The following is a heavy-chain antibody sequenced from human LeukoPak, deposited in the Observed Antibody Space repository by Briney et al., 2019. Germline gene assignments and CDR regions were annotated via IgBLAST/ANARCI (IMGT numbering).Heavy chain of an antibody. CDR2: IWYDGSNI. Sequence: GGSLRLSCAASGIIFSSHGMHGVRQAPGKGLEWVAVIWYDGSNIYYADSVRGRFTISRDNSKNTLYLQMNSLRAEDTALYYCARARNDYDSNGFSLLDYWGQGTLVTVSS. D-gene: IGHD3-22*01. J-gene: IGHJ4*02. CDR3: ARARNDYDSNGFSLLDY. CDR1: GIIFSSHG. V-gene: IGHV3-33*01.